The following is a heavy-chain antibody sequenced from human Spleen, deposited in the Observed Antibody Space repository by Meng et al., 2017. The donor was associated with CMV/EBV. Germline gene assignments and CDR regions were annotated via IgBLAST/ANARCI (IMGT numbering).Heavy chain of an antibody. Sequence: ASVKVSCKASGGTFSSYAISWVRQAPGQGLEWMGIINPSGGSTSYAQKFQGRVTMTRDTSTSTVYMELSSLRSEDTAVYYCARDSSGWPDWGQGTLVTVSS. CDR1: GGTFSSYA. J-gene: IGHJ4*02. V-gene: IGHV1-46*01. CDR2: INPSGGST. D-gene: IGHD6-19*01. CDR3: ARDSSGWPD.